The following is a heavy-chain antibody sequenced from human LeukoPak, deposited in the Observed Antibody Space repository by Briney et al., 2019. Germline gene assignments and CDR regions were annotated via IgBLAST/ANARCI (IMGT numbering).Heavy chain of an antibody. CDR2: ISHSGTT. D-gene: IGHD6-25*01. CDR3: ARGRPANMAFDI. Sequence: SETLSLTCAVSGGSISSGGYSWGWVRQPPGKGLRWIGHISHSGTTYYNPSLKSRVTISLDRSENQFSLNLTSVTGADTAVYFCARGRPANMAFDIWGQGTVVPVSS. V-gene: IGHV4-30-2*01. J-gene: IGHJ3*02. CDR1: GGSISSGGYS.